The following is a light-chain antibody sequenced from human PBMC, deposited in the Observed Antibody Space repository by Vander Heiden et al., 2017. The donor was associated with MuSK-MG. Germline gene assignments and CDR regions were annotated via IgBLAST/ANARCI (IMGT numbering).Light chain of an antibody. J-gene: IGKJ4*01. Sequence: DIQMSQSPSSLSASVGDRVIITCQASQAISNYLNWYQQKPGKAPKLLIYDASYLATGVPSRFSGNGSGTDFTFSISSLQPEDIATYYCQQDENLPLTFGGGTMVEIK. V-gene: IGKV1-33*01. CDR3: QQDENLPLT. CDR1: QAISNY. CDR2: DAS.